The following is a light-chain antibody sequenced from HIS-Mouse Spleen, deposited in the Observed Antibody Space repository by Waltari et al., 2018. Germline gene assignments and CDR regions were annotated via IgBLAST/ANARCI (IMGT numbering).Light chain of an antibody. V-gene: IGLV2-23*01. J-gene: IGLJ2*01. Sequence: QSALTQPASLSGSPGQPITISCPGARTYVGRYNLVAWNQQHPGKAPKLMIYEGSKRPSGVSNRFSGSKSGNTASLTISGLQAEDEADYYCCSYAGSSTVVFGGGTKLTVL. CDR3: CSYAGSSTVV. CDR1: RTYVGRYNL. CDR2: EGS.